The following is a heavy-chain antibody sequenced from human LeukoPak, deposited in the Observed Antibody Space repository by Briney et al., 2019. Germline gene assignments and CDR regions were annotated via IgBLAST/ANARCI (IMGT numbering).Heavy chain of an antibody. Sequence: PGGSLRLSCAASGFTFSSYAMNWVRQAPGKGLEWVSGISNSGGSTYYADSVKGRFTISRDNSKNTLYLQMNSLRAEDTAVYYCAKETCSSFDCWGQGTLVTVSS. CDR2: ISNSGGST. CDR1: GFTFSSYA. J-gene: IGHJ4*02. D-gene: IGHD6-6*01. V-gene: IGHV3-23*01. CDR3: AKETCSSFDC.